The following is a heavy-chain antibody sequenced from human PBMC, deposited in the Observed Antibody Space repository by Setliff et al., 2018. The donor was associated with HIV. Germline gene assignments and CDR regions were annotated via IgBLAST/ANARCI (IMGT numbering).Heavy chain of an antibody. V-gene: IGHV3-30*04. Sequence: GGSLRLSCAASGFTFRSYAMHWVRQAPGKGLEWVAKLLYDGRDDSYADSVKGRFTISRDNSKNTLSLQMNSLGVEDTAVYYCARSGWEPGYYDSSGRTTGWYFDLWGRGTLVTVSS. J-gene: IGHJ2*01. CDR3: ARSGWEPGYYDSSGRTTGWYFDL. D-gene: IGHD3-22*01. CDR1: GFTFRSYA. CDR2: LLYDGRDD.